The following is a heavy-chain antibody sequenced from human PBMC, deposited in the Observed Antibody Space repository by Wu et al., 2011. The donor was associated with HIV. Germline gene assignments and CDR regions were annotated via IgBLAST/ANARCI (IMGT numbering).Heavy chain of an antibody. CDR2: IRTYTGQT. V-gene: IGHV1-18*01. D-gene: IGHD6-25*01. CDR1: GGTVSSFA. J-gene: IGHJ4*02. CDR3: ARDTHRGASGRYDY. Sequence: QVQLVQSGAEVKKPGASVKVSCKASGGTVSSFAVSWVRQAPGQGLEWIGWIRTYTGQTNYAQNVQGRVTVTTDTSTNTVYMEVRSLRSDDTAVYFCARDTHRGASGRYDYWGQGTLITVSS.